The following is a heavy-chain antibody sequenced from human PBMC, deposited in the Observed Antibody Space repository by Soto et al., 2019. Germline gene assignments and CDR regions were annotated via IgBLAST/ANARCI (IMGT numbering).Heavy chain of an antibody. D-gene: IGHD6-6*01. Sequence: ASVKVSCKASGYTFTSYGISWVRQAPGQGLEWMGWISAYNGNTNYAQKLQGRVTMTTDTSTSTAYMELRSLRSDDTAVYYCARDRLYSSPYKKFDYWGQGTLVTVSS. CDR1: GYTFTSYG. CDR2: ISAYNGNT. V-gene: IGHV1-18*01. CDR3: ARDRLYSSPYKKFDY. J-gene: IGHJ4*02.